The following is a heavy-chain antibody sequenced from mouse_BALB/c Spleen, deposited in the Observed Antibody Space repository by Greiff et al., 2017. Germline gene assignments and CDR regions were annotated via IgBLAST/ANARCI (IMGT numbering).Heavy chain of an antibody. J-gene: IGHJ3*01. D-gene: IGHD2-12*01. CDR2: IDPANGNT. Sequence: EVQGVESGAELVKPGASVKLSCTASGFNIKDTYMHWVKQRPEQGLEWIGRIDPANGNTKYDPKFQGKATITADTSSNTAYLQLSSLTSEDTAVYYCARSNYIAWFAYWGQGTLVTVSA. V-gene: IGHV14-3*02. CDR1: GFNIKDTY. CDR3: ARSNYIAWFAY.